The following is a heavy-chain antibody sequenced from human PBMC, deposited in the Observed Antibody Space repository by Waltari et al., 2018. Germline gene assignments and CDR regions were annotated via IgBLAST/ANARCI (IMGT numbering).Heavy chain of an antibody. Sequence: QVQLVQSGAEVKKPGASVKVSCKASGYTFTSYGISWVRQAPGQGLEWMGWSRAHNGNTNYAQKLQGRVTMTTDTSTSTAYMELRSLRSDDTAVYYCARSLEGFGELPPDYYGMDVWGQGTTVTVSS. CDR3: ARSLEGFGELPPDYYGMDV. V-gene: IGHV1-18*01. J-gene: IGHJ6*02. CDR1: GYTFTSYG. D-gene: IGHD3-10*01. CDR2: SRAHNGNT.